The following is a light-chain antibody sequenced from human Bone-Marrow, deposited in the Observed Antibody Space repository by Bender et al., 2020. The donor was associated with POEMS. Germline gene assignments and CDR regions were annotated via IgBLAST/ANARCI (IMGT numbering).Light chain of an antibody. CDR3: QSYDSSLSAL. J-gene: IGLJ3*02. CDR1: SSNIGAKT. Sequence: QSVLTQPPSASGTPGQTVTISCSGSSSNIGAKTVTWYQQVSATAPKLLIYRNSQRPSGVPDRFSGSKSGTSASLAIRGLQSEDEAHYYCQSYDSSLSALFGGGTYLSVL. V-gene: IGLV1-44*01. CDR2: RNS.